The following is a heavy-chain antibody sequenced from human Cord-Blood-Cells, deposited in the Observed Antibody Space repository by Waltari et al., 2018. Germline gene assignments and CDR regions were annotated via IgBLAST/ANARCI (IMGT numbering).Heavy chain of an antibody. CDR1: GGTVSSSA. CDR2: IIPIFGTA. D-gene: IGHD3-22*01. CDR3: ARRRGNYDSSGYYDY. Sequence: QVQLVQSGAEVKKPGSSVTVSCKASGGTVSSSAISGVRQAPGQGLEWMGGIIPIFGTANYAQKFQGRVTITADESTSTAYMELSSLRSEDTAVYYCARRRGNYDSSGYYDYWGQGTLVTVSS. J-gene: IGHJ4*02. V-gene: IGHV1-69*01.